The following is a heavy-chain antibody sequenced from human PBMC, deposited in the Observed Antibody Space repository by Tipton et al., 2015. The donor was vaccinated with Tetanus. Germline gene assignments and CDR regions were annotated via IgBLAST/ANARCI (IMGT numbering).Heavy chain of an antibody. V-gene: IGHV3-48*02. Sequence: SLRLSCAASGFTFSTYNMNWVRQAPGKGLEWVAYITGTGSTKDYADSVKGRFTISRDNAKNTLYLQMNSLRDDDTAAYFCARELRPILGLAPSFDSWGQGTLVTVSS. J-gene: IGHJ5*01. CDR2: ITGTGSTK. CDR1: GFTFSTYN. D-gene: IGHD3/OR15-3a*01. CDR3: ARELRPILGLAPSFDS.